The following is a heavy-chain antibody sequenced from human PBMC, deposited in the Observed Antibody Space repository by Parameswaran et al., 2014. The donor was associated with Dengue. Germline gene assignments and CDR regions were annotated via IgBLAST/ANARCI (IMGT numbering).Heavy chain of an antibody. CDR3: ASLYIWELLDAFDI. V-gene: IGHV1-2*02. D-gene: IGHD1-26*01. Sequence: WVRQAPGQGLEWMGWINPNSGGTNYAQKFQGRVTMTRDTSISTAYMELSRLRSDDTAVYYCASLYIWELLDAFDIWGQGTMVTVSS. CDR2: INPNSGGT. J-gene: IGHJ3*02.